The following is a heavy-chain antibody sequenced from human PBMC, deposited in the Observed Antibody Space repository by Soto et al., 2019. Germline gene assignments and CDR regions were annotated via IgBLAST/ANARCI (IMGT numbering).Heavy chain of an antibody. D-gene: IGHD1-7*01. V-gene: IGHV4-4*07. CDR2: IPKNGNT. CDR3: GRESEETWDYEAY. CDR1: AGSITSYR. Sequence: PSQTLSLTGTVSAGSITSYRWSWIRQPTCKGVALIGRIPKNGNTQYNPSLKSRVTVSVDTPRNQFFLNLHYVTAADSAVYFRGRESEETWDYEAYWGQGTPVTVS. J-gene: IGHJ1*01.